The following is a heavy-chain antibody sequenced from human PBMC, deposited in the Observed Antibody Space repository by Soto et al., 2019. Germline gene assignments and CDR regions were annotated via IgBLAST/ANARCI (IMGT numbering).Heavy chain of an antibody. CDR3: AKDLGTITMIVVVITPPLFDY. Sequence: PWGAPRLSWAASVFTFSSYAMSWVRPAPGEGLEWVSAISGSGGSTYYADSVKGRFTISRDNSKNTLYLQMNSLRAEDTAVYYCAKDLGTITMIVVVITPPLFDYWGQGTLVTVSS. CDR2: ISGSGGST. V-gene: IGHV3-23*01. CDR1: VFTFSSYA. D-gene: IGHD3-22*01. J-gene: IGHJ4*02.